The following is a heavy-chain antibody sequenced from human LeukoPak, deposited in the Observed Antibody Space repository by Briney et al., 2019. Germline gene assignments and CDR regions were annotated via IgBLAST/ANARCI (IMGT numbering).Heavy chain of an antibody. CDR3: ARGGYSPDY. V-gene: IGHV3-48*01. J-gene: IGHJ4*02. CDR1: GFTFNTYS. CDR2: ISTTSATI. D-gene: IGHD3-22*01. Sequence: GGSLRLSCVASGFTFNTYSMNWVRQTPGRGLEWVSYISTTSATIYYADSVKGRFTISRDNVKSSLYLQMNSLRAEDTALYYCARGGYSPDYWGQGTLVTVSS.